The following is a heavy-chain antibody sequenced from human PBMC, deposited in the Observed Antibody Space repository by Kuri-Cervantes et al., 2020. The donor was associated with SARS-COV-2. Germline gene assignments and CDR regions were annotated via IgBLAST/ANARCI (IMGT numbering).Heavy chain of an antibody. CDR3: AGVGEYSSSLDY. CDR2: IYYSGST. Sequence: SETLSLTCTISGGSISSSSYYWGWIRQPPGKGLEWIGSIYYSGSTYYNPSLKSRVTISVDTSKNQFSLKLSSVTAADTAVYYCAGVGEYSSSLDYWGQGTLVTVSS. V-gene: IGHV4-39*01. D-gene: IGHD6-13*01. CDR1: GGSISSSSYY. J-gene: IGHJ4*02.